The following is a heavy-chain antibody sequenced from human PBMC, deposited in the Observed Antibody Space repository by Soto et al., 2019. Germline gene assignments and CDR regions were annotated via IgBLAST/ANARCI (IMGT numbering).Heavy chain of an antibody. CDR1: AGSINNYY. V-gene: IGHV4-59*01. J-gene: IGHJ5*02. CDR2: VYHTGGT. CDR3: ASRTDTPNWLDR. D-gene: IGHD1-1*01. Sequence: SETLSLTWTVAAGSINNYYWTWIRQPPGKGLEWIGYVYHTGGTNYNPSLWGRVTIAMDTSKHQFSLKLNAVTAADTVVYDGASRTDTPNWLDRWGQGTLVTISS.